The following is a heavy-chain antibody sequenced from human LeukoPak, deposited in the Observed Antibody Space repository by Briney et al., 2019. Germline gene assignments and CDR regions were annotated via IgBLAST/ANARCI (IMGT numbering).Heavy chain of an antibody. D-gene: IGHD5-18*01. CDR3: ATYVDTVRYDAFDV. V-gene: IGHV3-23*01. J-gene: IGHJ3*01. CDR1: GFTFSSFG. Sequence: QPGGTLRLSCAASGFTFSSFGMSWVRQAPGKGLEWVSAISSTGGTAYYADSVKGRFTISRDNARNTLFLQMNSLRAEDAAVYYCATYVDTVRYDAFDVWGQGTMVTVSS. CDR2: ISSTGGTA.